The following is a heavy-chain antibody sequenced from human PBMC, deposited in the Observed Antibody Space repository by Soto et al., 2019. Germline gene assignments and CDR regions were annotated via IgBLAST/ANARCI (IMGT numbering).Heavy chain of an antibody. Sequence: QVQLVQSGGEMKKPGASVKVSCKASGYTFTSYDIHWVRQATGQGLEWMGWMNPNSGNTGYAQKFEGRVTMTRDNSIRTAYMELSSLRSDDTAVYYCARLKGVAYWGQGTLITVSS. CDR1: GYTFTSYD. J-gene: IGHJ4*02. CDR3: ARLKGVAY. D-gene: IGHD2-8*01. V-gene: IGHV1-8*01. CDR2: MNPNSGNT.